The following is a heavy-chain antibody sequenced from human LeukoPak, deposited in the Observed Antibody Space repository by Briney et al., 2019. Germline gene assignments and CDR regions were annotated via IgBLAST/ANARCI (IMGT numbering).Heavy chain of an antibody. CDR1: GGSISSYY. Sequence: SETLSLTCTVSGGSISSYYWGWIRQPPGKGLEWIGSIYYSGSTYYNPSLKSRVTISVDTSKNQFFLKLSSVTAADTAVYYCARHPYDYGDYNGMDVWGQGTTVTVSS. CDR2: IYYSGST. D-gene: IGHD4-17*01. J-gene: IGHJ6*02. V-gene: IGHV4-39*01. CDR3: ARHPYDYGDYNGMDV.